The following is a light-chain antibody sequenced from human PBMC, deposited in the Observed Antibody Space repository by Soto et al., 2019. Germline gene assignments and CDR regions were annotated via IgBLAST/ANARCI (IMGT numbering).Light chain of an antibody. J-gene: IGKJ1*01. Sequence: EIVLTQSPCTLSLSAGERATLSCRASQSVGSNYLAWYQQKPGQAPRLLIYGASSRATGTPDRFSGSGSGTDFTLTISSLEPEDFAVYHCQQYNTAPETFGQGTKVEIK. CDR3: QQYNTAPET. CDR2: GAS. CDR1: QSVGSNY. V-gene: IGKV3-20*01.